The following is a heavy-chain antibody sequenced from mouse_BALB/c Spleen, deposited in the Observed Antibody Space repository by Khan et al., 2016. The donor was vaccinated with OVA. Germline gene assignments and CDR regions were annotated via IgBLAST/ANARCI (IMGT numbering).Heavy chain of an antibody. CDR3: ARDRIDY. CDR2: INPTSGYT. V-gene: IGHV1-7*01. J-gene: IGHJ2*01. Sequence: VKLQESGAELAKPGASVKMSCKASGYTFTSYWMHWIKQRPGKGLEWIGYINPTSGYTEYNQKFKDKATLTADKYSSTADMQLSSLTSDDTVLYYCARDRIDYWGQGTARTGSS. CDR1: GYTFTSYW.